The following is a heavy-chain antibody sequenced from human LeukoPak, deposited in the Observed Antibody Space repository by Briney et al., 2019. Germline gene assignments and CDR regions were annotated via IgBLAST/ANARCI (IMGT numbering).Heavy chain of an antibody. Sequence: TSETLSLTCALYGGSFSSYSWSWTWIRQTPEKGLGWIGEIIEKGNANYNPSLKSRVTIDLDTSKNQFSLKLTSMTAADTAMYYCARGYYPPRWYFDLWGRGTLVTVSS. D-gene: IGHD3-10*01. CDR2: IIEKGNA. CDR3: ARGYYPPRWYFDL. V-gene: IGHV4-34*01. J-gene: IGHJ2*01. CDR1: GGSFSSYS.